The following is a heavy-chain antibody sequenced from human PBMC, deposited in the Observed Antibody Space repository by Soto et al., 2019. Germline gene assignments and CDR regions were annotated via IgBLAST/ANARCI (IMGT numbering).Heavy chain of an antibody. CDR2: IIPIFGTA. CDR3: ARHVPAAGYYYGMDV. CDR1: GGTFGSYA. D-gene: IGHD2-2*01. J-gene: IGHJ6*02. V-gene: IGHV1-69*05. Sequence: QVQLVQSGAEVKKPGSSVKVSCKASGGTFGSYAISWVRQAPGQGLEWMGGIIPIFGTANYAQKFQGRVTXTXXXSXXTAYMELSSLRSEDTAVYYCARHVPAAGYYYGMDVWGQGTTVTVSS.